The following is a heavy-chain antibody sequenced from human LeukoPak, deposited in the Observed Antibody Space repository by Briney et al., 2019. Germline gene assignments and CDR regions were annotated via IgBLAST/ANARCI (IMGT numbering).Heavy chain of an antibody. Sequence: SETLSLTCTVSGVSITSLYRSWLRQPPGKGLEWIGYIYYSGSTNYNSSLKSRVTISVDRSKNQFSLKLSSVTAADTAVYYCARLSNYDILTGNSWFAPWGQGTLVTVSS. D-gene: IGHD3-9*01. CDR2: IYYSGST. V-gene: IGHV4-59*08. CDR3: ARLSNYDILTGNSWFAP. J-gene: IGHJ5*02. CDR1: GVSITSLY.